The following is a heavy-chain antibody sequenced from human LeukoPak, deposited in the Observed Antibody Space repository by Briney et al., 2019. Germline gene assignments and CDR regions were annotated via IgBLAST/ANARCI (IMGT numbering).Heavy chain of an antibody. V-gene: IGHV3-23*01. J-gene: IGHJ4*02. CDR1: GFTFSTYA. CDR2: ISGSGGST. CDR3: AKVMPLYQLQWGLYDY. Sequence: GGSLRLSCAASGFTFSTYAMSWVRQAPGKGLEWVSAISGSGGSTYYADSVKGRFTISRDNSKNTLYLQMNSLRAEDTAVYYCAKVMPLYQLQWGLYDYWGQGTLVTVSS. D-gene: IGHD2-2*01.